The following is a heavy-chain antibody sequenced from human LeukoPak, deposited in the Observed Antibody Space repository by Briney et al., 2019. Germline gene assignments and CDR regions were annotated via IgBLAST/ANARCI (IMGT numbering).Heavy chain of an antibody. D-gene: IGHD6-19*01. CDR2: IYYSGST. Sequence: SETLSLTCTVSGGSISSGGYYWSWIRQHPGKGLEWIGYIYYSGSTYYNPSLKSRVTISVDTSKNQLSLTLSSVTAADTAIYYCARHNPTQLTWRAGAPQYFQHWGQGTLVTVSS. J-gene: IGHJ1*01. CDR1: GGSISSGGYY. CDR3: ARHNPTQLTWRAGAPQYFQH. V-gene: IGHV4-31*03.